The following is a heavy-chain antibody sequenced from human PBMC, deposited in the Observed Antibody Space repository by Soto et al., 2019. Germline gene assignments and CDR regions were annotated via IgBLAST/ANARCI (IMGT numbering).Heavy chain of an antibody. V-gene: IGHV1-58*01. J-gene: IGHJ4*02. CDR1: GLSYGSCA. CDR3: AAKDVTWAAFDF. D-gene: IGHD1-26*01. Sequence: SAKARWKARGLSYGSCAVWWLHHYRGQRLEWIGWIVVGSGNTNYAQKFQERVTITRDMSTSTAYMEMSSLTSEDTGVYYCAAKDVTWAAFDFWGQGTPVTVSS. CDR2: IVVGSGNT.